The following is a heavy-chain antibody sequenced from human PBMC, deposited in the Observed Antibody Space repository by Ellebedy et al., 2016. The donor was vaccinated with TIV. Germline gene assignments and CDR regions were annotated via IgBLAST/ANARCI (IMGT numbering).Heavy chain of an antibody. CDR1: GFIFSSYS. J-gene: IGHJ4*02. Sequence: PGGSLRLSCAASGFIFSSYSMNRVRQAPGKGLKWDSSISSSNSTIYYADSVKGRFTVSRDNAKNSLYLQMNSLRSEETDVYYCARNGLLWFGELLQNWGQGTLVTVSS. CDR2: ISSSNSTI. V-gene: IGHV3-48*04. CDR3: ARNGLLWFGELLQN. D-gene: IGHD3-10*01.